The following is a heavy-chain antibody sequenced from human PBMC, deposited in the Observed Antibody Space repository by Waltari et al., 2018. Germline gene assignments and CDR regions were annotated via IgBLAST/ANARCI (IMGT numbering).Heavy chain of an antibody. CDR1: GGALSDNY. V-gene: IGHV4-34*01. J-gene: IGHJ4*02. Sequence: QVQLQQWGTGLLKPSETLSLTCAVYGGALSDNYWIWIRQPPGKGLEWIGEINHSGNTNYNSSLKSRVTISIHTSTNQFSLKLSSVTAADTSVYYCARVGYSSSSGNYLDHWGQGTLVTVSS. CDR2: INHSGNT. CDR3: ARVGYSSSSGNYLDH. D-gene: IGHD6-6*01.